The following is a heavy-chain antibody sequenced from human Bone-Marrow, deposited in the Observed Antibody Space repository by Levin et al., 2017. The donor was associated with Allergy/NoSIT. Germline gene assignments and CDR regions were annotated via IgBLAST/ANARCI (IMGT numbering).Heavy chain of an antibody. J-gene: IGHJ6*03. CDR3: AKGSVTTGGVVYYSHMDV. CDR1: GFTFSSYA. CDR2: IGGSGGST. D-gene: IGHD4-17*01. Sequence: SGGSLRLSCAASGFTFSSYAMSWVRQAPGRGLEWVSTIGGSGGSTYYADSVQGRFTISRDNSKNTLDLLTNSLRAEDTAVYYCAKGSVTTGGVVYYSHMDVWGKGTTVTVSS. V-gene: IGHV3-23*01.